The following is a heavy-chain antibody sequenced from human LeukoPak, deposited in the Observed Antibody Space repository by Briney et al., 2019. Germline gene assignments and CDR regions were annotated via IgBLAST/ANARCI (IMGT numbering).Heavy chain of an antibody. CDR2: IRSKADGGTT. V-gene: IGHV3-49*04. D-gene: IGHD4-23*01. CDR1: GFTFGDYA. J-gene: IGHJ3*02. Sequence: GGSLRLSCTASGFTFGDYAMSWVRQAPGKGLEWVGFIRSKADGGTTEYAASVEGRFTISRDDSKSMAYLQMNSLKTEDTGVYYCTTYGGYYLDAFDMWGQGTKVSVSS. CDR3: TTYGGYYLDAFDM.